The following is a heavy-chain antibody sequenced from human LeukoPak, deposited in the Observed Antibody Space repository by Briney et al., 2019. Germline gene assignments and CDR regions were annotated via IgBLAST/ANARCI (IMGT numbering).Heavy chain of an antibody. D-gene: IGHD2-15*01. CDR3: AKRRYCDDINCRDFDC. V-gene: IGHV3-23*01. CDR2: VSADGDYT. CDR1: GFTFNSYA. J-gene: IGHJ4*02. Sequence: PGGSLRLPCAASGFTFNSYAMSWVRQAPGQGLEWVSAVSADGDYTYYADSVKGRFSISRDNSKNTLYLQMNSLRVGDTAVYYCAKRRYCDDINCRDFDCWGQGTLVTVSS.